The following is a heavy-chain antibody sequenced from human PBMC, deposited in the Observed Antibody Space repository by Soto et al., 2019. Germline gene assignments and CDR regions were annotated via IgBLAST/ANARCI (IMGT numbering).Heavy chain of an antibody. V-gene: IGHV3-23*01. D-gene: IGHD6-13*01. CDR2: ISGSGGST. Sequence: QPGGSLRLSCAASGFTFSSYAMSWVRQAPGKGLEWVSAISGSGGSTYYADSVKGRFTISRDNSKNTLYLQMNSLRAEDTAVYYCAKSGLKTYSSSWYLIDYFDYWGQGTLVTVSS. CDR3: AKSGLKTYSSSWYLIDYFDY. J-gene: IGHJ4*02. CDR1: GFTFSSYA.